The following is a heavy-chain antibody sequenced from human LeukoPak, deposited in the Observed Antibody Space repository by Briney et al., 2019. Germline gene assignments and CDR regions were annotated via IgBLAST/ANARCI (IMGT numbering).Heavy chain of an antibody. CDR3: ARSGIAAAGILLYYYYYMDV. CDR1: GYTFTSYG. D-gene: IGHD6-13*01. V-gene: IGHV1-8*03. Sequence: ASVKVSCKASGYTFTSYGINWVRQATGQGLEWMGWMNPNSGNTGYAQKFQGRVTITRNTSISTAYMELSSLRSEDTAVYYCARSGIAAAGILLYYYYYMDVWGKGTTVTVSS. CDR2: MNPNSGNT. J-gene: IGHJ6*03.